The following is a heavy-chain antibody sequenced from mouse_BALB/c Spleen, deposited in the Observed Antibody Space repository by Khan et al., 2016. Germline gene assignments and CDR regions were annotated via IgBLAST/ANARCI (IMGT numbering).Heavy chain of an antibody. CDR2: IDPANGNT. CDR1: GFNIKDYY. CDR3: ALYGSWFAY. V-gene: IGHV14-1*02. Sequence: VQLKQSGAELVRPGALVKLSCKASGFNIKDYYMHWVKQRPEQGLEWIGWIDPANGNTIYDPKFQGKATITADTSSNTAYLQLSSLTSEDTAVXYFALYGSWFAYWGQGTLFTVSA. J-gene: IGHJ3*01. D-gene: IGHD2-2*01.